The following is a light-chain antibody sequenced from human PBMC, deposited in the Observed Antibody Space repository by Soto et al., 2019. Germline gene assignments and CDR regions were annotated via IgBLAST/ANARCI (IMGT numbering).Light chain of an antibody. CDR1: QSVSSY. Sequence: EIVLTQSPATLSLSPGERATLSCRASQSVSSYLVWYQQKHGQAPRRLLYDASTRTTAITARFSGSGSGTDFTPTISSLVPEDFFVDYYHQRRNWPPWTFGQGTKVEIK. J-gene: IGKJ1*01. CDR3: HQRRNWPPWT. CDR2: DAS. V-gene: IGKV3-11*01.